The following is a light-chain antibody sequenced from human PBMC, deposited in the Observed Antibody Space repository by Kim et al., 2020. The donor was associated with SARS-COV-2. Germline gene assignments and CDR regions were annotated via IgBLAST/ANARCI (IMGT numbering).Light chain of an antibody. V-gene: IGLV1-47*01. CDR1: SSNIGCNY. Sequence: ELTQPPSASGTPGQRASISCSGNSSNIGCNYGYWHQQLPGTVPKLFIDRNNHRASGVPFRFSGSKSATSPTLASSRPRAEDEADYHAGDWGASHFVFG. J-gene: IGLJ2*01. CDR3: GDWGASHFV. CDR2: RNN.